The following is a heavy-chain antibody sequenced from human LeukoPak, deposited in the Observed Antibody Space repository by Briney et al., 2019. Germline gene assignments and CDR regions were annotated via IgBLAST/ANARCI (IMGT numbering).Heavy chain of an antibody. V-gene: IGHV3-23*01. Sequence: GGSLRLSCAASGFTFSSYAMSWVRQAPGKGLEWVSAISGSGGSTYYADSVKGRFTISRDNSKNTLYLQMNSLRAEDTAVYYCVAGRLLLTKLHYWGQGTLVTASS. CDR3: VAGRLLLTKLHY. CDR1: GFTFSSYA. D-gene: IGHD4/OR15-4a*01. J-gene: IGHJ4*02. CDR2: ISGSGGST.